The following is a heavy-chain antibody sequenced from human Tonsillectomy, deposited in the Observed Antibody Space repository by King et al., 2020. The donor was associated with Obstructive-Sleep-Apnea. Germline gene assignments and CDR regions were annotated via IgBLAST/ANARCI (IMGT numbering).Heavy chain of an antibody. Sequence: VQLVESGGGLVQPGESLRLSCAPSGFIFRNYAMSWVRQAPGKGLEWVSSFSGKTYYADSLRGRFTISRDNSKNTLYLQMNSLRVEDTAVYYCMKGDRADFLHWGQGTLVTVSS. CDR2: FSGKT. V-gene: IGHV3-23*04. CDR3: MKGDRADFLH. D-gene: IGHD1-14*01. J-gene: IGHJ1*01. CDR1: GFIFRNYA.